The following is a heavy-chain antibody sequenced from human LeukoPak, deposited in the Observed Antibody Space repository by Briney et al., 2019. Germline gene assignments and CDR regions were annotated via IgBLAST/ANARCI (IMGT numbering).Heavy chain of an antibody. CDR2: INPQKRDT. D-gene: IGHD4/OR15-4a*01. CDR3: ARRKYGADYNGMDV. Sequence: ASVKVSCKASGYTFSSYGINWVRLAPGRGPEWMASINPQKRDTHYAQNLQGRVTVTAGTSTNTAYMELRGLRSDDTAIYYCARRKYGADYNGMDVWGQGTTVTVSS. V-gene: IGHV1-18*01. CDR1: GYTFSSYG. J-gene: IGHJ6*02.